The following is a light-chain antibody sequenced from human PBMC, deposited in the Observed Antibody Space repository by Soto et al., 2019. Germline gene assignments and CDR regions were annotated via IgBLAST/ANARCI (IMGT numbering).Light chain of an antibody. J-gene: IGLJ2*01. CDR3: TSWTTSTTMI. Sequence: HCALTQPASVSGSPLQSITISCTGTSSDIGAYNFVSWYQQHPGKAPKLMLYDVNIRPSGVSNRFSGSKSGNTASLTISGLQAEDEADYYCTSWTTSTTMIFGGGTKVTVL. V-gene: IGLV2-14*03. CDR1: SSDIGAYNF. CDR2: DVN.